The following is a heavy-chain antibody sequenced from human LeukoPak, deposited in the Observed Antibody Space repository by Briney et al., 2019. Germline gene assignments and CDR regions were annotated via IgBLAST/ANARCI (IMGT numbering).Heavy chain of an antibody. D-gene: IGHD5-12*01. Sequence: GGSLRLSRAGSGFPFSSYPISWVRQAPGKGLDWVGNINSDGSTINYEDSVKGRFTFSRDNAKNSLYLQMNSLRAEDTSIYYCARDSGSNALDIWGQGTMVTVSS. J-gene: IGHJ3*02. CDR3: ARDSGSNALDI. CDR1: GFPFSSYP. CDR2: INSDGSTI. V-gene: IGHV3-7*01.